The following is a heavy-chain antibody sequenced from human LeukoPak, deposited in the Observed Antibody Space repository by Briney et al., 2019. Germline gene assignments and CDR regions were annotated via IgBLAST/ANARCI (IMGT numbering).Heavy chain of an antibody. D-gene: IGHD6-19*01. CDR2: ISSSGSTI. V-gene: IGHV3-48*03. CDR1: GFTFSSYE. Sequence: GGSLRLSCAASGFTFSSYEMTWVRQAPGKGLEWVSYISSSGSTIYYADSVKGRFTISRDNAKNSLYLQMNSLRAEDTAVYYCAREPIAVAGGYYFDYWGQGTLVTVSS. J-gene: IGHJ4*02. CDR3: AREPIAVAGGYYFDY.